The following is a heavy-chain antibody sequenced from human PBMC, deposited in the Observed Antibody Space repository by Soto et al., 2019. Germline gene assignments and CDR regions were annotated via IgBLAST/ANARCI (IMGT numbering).Heavy chain of an antibody. V-gene: IGHV1-58*02. D-gene: IGHD3-3*01. J-gene: IGHJ3*02. Sequence: SVKVSCKASGFTFTSSAMQWVRQARGQRLEWIGWIVVGSGNTNYAQKFQERVTITRDMSTSTAYMELSSLRSEDTAVYYCAATNRYGLESAFDIWGQGTMVTVSS. CDR1: GFTFTSSA. CDR2: IVVGSGNT. CDR3: AATNRYGLESAFDI.